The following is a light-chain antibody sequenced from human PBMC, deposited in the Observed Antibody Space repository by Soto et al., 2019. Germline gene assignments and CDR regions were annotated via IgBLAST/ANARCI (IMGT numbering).Light chain of an antibody. CDR3: QQYNTWHPKMA. CDR1: QSVSSD. J-gene: IGKJ1*01. V-gene: IGKV3-15*01. CDR2: GAS. Sequence: VVQQSPATLSVFPGETATLSCRASQSVSSDLAWYQQRPGQAPRLLIYGASTSATGIPARFRGSGSGTEFRLTISSLQSEDFATYYCQQYNTWHPKMAFGRGTKVEIK.